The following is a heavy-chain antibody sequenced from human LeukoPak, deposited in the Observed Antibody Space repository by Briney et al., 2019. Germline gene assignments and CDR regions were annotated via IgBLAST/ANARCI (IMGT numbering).Heavy chain of an antibody. J-gene: IGHJ4*02. D-gene: IGHD5-24*01. CDR1: GFTFSSYA. V-gene: IGHV3-23*01. CDR2: ISGSGGST. Sequence: QSGGSLRLSCAASGFTFSSYAMSWVRQAPGKGLVWVSAISGSGGSTYYADSVKGRFTISRDNSKNTLYLQMNSLRAEDTAVYYCAKDLGVSVEMATSLFDYWGQGTLVTVSS. CDR3: AKDLGVSVEMATSLFDY.